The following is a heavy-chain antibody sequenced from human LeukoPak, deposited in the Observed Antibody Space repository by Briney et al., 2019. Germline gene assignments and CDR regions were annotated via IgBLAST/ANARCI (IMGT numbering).Heavy chain of an antibody. D-gene: IGHD2-2*01. J-gene: IGHJ4*02. V-gene: IGHV3-53*01. CDR2: IYSGGST. Sequence: PGGSLRLSCAASGFTVSSNYMSWVRQAPGKGLEWVSVIYSGGSTYYADSVKGRFTISRDNSKNTLYLQMNSLRAEDTAVYYCAKDLARTRGSPGDYWGQGTLVTVS. CDR1: GFTVSSNY. CDR3: AKDLARTRGSPGDY.